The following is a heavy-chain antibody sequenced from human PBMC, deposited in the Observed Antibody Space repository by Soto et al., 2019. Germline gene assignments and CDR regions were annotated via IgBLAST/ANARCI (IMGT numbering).Heavy chain of an antibody. Sequence: EVQLVESGGGLVQPGESLRLSCAASGFTFDYYWMHWVRQAPGKGLVWVSRVHSDGTTTTYADSVKGRFTISRDNARNTVSLQMSRLRGEDTAIYYCARGDRGGFDLWGHGTVVTVSS. V-gene: IGHV3-74*01. J-gene: IGHJ3*01. CDR3: ARGDRGGFDL. CDR1: GFTFDYYW. D-gene: IGHD3-10*01. CDR2: VHSDGTTT.